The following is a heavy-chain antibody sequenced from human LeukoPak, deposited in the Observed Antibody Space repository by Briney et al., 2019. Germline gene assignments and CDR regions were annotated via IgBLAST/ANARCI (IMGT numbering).Heavy chain of an antibody. CDR2: INHSGST. V-gene: IGHV4-34*01. CDR3: ARRKLNYYDSSARGAFDI. D-gene: IGHD3-22*01. Sequence: PGGSLRLSCVASRFTFSNYWMTWVRQAPGKGLEWIGEINHSGSTNYNPSLKSRVTISVDTSKNQFSLKLSSVTAADTAVYYCARRKLNYYDSSARGAFDIWGQGTMVTVSS. J-gene: IGHJ3*02. CDR1: RFTFSNYW.